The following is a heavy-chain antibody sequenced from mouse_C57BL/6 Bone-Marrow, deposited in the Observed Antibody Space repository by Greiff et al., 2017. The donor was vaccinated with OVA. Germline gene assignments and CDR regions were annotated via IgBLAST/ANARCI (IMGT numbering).Heavy chain of an antibody. CDR1: GFTFTDYY. CDR2: VYPYNGGT. V-gene: IGHV1-36*01. CDR3: AREGFITTVVATNDYFDY. Sequence: VQLKESGPVLVKPGPSVKISCKASGFTFTDYYMHWVKQSHGKSLEWIGLVYPYNGGTSYNQKFKGKATLTVDTSSSTAYMELNSLTSEDSAVYYCAREGFITTVVATNDYFDYWGQGTTLTVSS. D-gene: IGHD1-1*01. J-gene: IGHJ2*01.